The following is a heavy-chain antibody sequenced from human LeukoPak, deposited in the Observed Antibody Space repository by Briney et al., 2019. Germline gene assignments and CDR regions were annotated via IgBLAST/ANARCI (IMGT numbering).Heavy chain of an antibody. D-gene: IGHD2-21*01. Sequence: SETLSLTCTVSGGSISSGGYYWSWIRQPPGKGLEWIGYIYHSGSTYYNPSLKSRVTISVDRSKNQFSLKLSSVTAADTAVYYCARVPRLLGDDAFDVWGQGTMVTVSS. V-gene: IGHV4-30-2*01. CDR2: IYHSGST. CDR3: ARVPRLLGDDAFDV. J-gene: IGHJ3*01. CDR1: GGSISSGGYY.